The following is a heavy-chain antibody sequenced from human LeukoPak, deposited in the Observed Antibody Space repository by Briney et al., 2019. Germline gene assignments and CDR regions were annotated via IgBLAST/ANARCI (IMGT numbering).Heavy chain of an antibody. D-gene: IGHD2-15*01. V-gene: IGHV1-69*01. Sequence: ASVKVSCKASGGTFSSYAISWVRQAPGQGLEWMGGIIPIFGTANYAQKFQGRVTITADESTSTAYMELSSLRSEDTAVYYCARDKGYCSGGSCYSVYYFDYWGQGTLVTVSS. CDR2: IIPIFGTA. CDR1: GGTFSSYA. J-gene: IGHJ4*02. CDR3: ARDKGYCSGGSCYSVYYFDY.